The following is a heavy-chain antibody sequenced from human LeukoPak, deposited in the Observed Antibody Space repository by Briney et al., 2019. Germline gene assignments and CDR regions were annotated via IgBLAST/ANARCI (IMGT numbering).Heavy chain of an antibody. J-gene: IGHJ4*02. CDR1: GGTFSSYA. V-gene: IGHV1-69*05. CDR3: ARGPFGELLSPYYFDY. CDR2: IIPIFGTA. D-gene: IGHD1-26*01. Sequence: SVKVSCKASGGTFSSYAISWVRQAPGQGLEWMGGIIPIFGTANYAQKFQGRVTITTDESTGTAYMELSSLRSEDTAVYYCARGPFGELLSPYYFDYWGQGTLVTVSS.